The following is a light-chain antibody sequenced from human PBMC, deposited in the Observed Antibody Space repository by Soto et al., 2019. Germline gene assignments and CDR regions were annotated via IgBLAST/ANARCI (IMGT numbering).Light chain of an antibody. CDR3: ASFRSGTILV. Sequence: QSALTQPASVXXXXGQSVTISCTGPRSDIGDSNFISWYQHSPGKAPRLLIYEVNNRPSGVSRRFSGSKAGNTASLTISGLLDDDEADYFCASFRSGTILVFGSGTKLTVL. CDR2: EVN. CDR1: RSDIGDSNF. V-gene: IGLV2-14*01. J-gene: IGLJ1*01.